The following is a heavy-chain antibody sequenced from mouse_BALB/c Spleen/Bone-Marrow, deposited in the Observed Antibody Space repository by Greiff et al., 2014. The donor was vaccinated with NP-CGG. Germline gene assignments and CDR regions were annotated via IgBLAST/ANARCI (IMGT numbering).Heavy chain of an antibody. CDR2: INPSTGYT. D-gene: IGHD1-1*01. CDR1: GYTFTSYW. CDR3: ARQITTVDYAMDY. V-gene: IGHV1-7*01. J-gene: IGHJ4*01. Sequence: VQVVESGAELAKPGASVKMSCKASGYTFTSYWMHWVKQRPGQGLEWIGYINPSTGYTVYNQKFKDKATLTADKSSSTAYMQLSSLTSEDSAVYYCARQITTVDYAMDYWGQGTSVTVSS.